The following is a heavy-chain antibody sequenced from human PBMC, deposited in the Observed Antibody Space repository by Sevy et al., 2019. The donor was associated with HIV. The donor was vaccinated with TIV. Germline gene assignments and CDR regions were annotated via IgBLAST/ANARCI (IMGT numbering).Heavy chain of an antibody. CDR3: ARDRVGATGPDY. CDR1: GFTFSSYG. J-gene: IGHJ4*02. V-gene: IGHV3-33*01. Sequence: GGSLRLSCAASGFTFSSYGMHWVRQAPGKGLEWVAVIWYDGSNKYYADSVKGRFTISRDNSKNTLYLQVNSLRAEDTAVYYCARDRVGATGPDYLGQGTLVTVSS. D-gene: IGHD1-26*01. CDR2: IWYDGSNK.